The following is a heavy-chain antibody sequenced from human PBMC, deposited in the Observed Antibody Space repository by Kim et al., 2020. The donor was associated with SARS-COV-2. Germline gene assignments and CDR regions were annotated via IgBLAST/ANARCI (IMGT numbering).Heavy chain of an antibody. CDR1: GGSISSYY. CDR3: ARVKSDYTYYYYYGMDV. D-gene: IGHD4-4*01. Sequence: SETLSLTCTVSGGSISSYYWSWIRQPPGKGLEWIGYIYYSGSTNYNPSLKSRVTISVDTSKNQFSLKLSSVTAADTAVYYCARVKSDYTYYYYYGMDVWGQGTTVTVSS. V-gene: IGHV4-59*13. J-gene: IGHJ6*02. CDR2: IYYSGST.